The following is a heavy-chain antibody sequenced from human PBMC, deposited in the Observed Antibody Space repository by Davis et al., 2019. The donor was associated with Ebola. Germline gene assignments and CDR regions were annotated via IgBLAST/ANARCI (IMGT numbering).Heavy chain of an antibody. CDR1: GFTFSGSA. V-gene: IGHV3-73*01. CDR2: IRSKANSYAT. CDR3: ARGQLAARPGCYYGMDV. J-gene: IGHJ6*02. D-gene: IGHD6-6*01. Sequence: GESLKISCAASGFTFSGSAMHWVRQASGKGLEWVGRIRSKANSYATAYAASVKGRFTISRDDSKNTAYLQMNSLKTEDTAVYYCARGQLAARPGCYYGMDVWGQGTTVTVSS.